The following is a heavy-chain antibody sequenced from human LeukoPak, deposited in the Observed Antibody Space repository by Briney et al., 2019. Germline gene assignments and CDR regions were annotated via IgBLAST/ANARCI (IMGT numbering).Heavy chain of an antibody. V-gene: IGHV3-20*04. CDR2: INWNGGST. D-gene: IGHD2-15*01. Sequence: GGSLRLSCAASGFTFDDYGMSWVRQAPGKGVEWVSGINWNGGSTGYADSVKGRFTISRDNAKNSLYLQMNSLRAEDTALYYCARGDGSWGGSGDYYYYMDVWGKGTTVTVSS. J-gene: IGHJ6*03. CDR3: ARGDGSWGGSGDYYYYMDV. CDR1: GFTFDDYG.